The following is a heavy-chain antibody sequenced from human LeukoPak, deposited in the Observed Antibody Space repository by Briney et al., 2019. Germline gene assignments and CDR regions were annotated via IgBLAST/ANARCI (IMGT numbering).Heavy chain of an antibody. D-gene: IGHD5-24*01. J-gene: IGHJ4*02. Sequence: GVTLRLSCAASGFTFSSYAMIWVRQAPGKGLEWVSAISGSGCSTYYADSVKGRFTISRDNAKNTLYPQMNSLSAEDTAVYYCARVILQFNAASNSMYYWGQGTMVTVSS. CDR3: ARVILQFNAASNSMYY. CDR2: ISGSGCST. CDR1: GFTFSSYA. V-gene: IGHV3-23*01.